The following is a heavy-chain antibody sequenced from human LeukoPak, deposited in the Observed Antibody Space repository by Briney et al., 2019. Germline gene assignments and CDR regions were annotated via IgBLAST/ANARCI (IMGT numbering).Heavy chain of an antibody. V-gene: IGHV1-8*01. CDR1: GYTFTSYD. Sequence: ASVKVSCKASGYTFTSYDINWVRQATGQGLEWMGWMNPSSGNTGYAQKFQGRVTMNRDTSTSTVYMELSSLRSEDTAVYYCARDQRVVPATRGMDVWGQGTTVTVSS. CDR2: MNPSSGNT. CDR3: ARDQRVVPATRGMDV. J-gene: IGHJ6*02. D-gene: IGHD2-2*01.